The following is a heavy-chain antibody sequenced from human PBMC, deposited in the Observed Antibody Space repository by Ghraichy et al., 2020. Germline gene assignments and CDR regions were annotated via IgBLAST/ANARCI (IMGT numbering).Heavy chain of an antibody. CDR2: IYPIDSET. V-gene: IGHV5-51*01. CDR3: ARGTSTPSGAPFDF. CDR1: GYTFDTYW. J-gene: IGHJ4*02. Sequence: GEALNISCKASGYTFDTYWIAWVRQVPGKGLEWMGIIYPIDSETKYSPSFRGHVSISADKSIATAHLQWSTLKASDTATYYCARGTSTPSGAPFDFWGQGTPVTVSS. D-gene: IGHD1-1*01.